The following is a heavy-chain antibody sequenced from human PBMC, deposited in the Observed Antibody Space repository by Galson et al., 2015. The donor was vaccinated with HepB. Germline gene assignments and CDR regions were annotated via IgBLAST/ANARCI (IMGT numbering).Heavy chain of an antibody. V-gene: IGHV3-48*01. CDR1: GFTFSSYS. CDR2: ISSSSSTI. CDR3: ARAQVVVIAIRPAKNYYMDV. D-gene: IGHD2-21*01. Sequence: SLRLSCAASGFTFSSYSMNWVRQAPGKGLEWVSYISSSSSTIYYADSVKGRFTISRDNAKNSLYLQMNSLRAEDTAVYYCARAQVVVIAIRPAKNYYMDVWGKGTTVTVSS. J-gene: IGHJ6*03.